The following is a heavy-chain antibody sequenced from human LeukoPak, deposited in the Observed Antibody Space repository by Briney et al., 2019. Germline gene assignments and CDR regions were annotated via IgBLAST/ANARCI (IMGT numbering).Heavy chain of an antibody. J-gene: IGHJ4*02. V-gene: IGHV1-69*05. D-gene: IGHD3-3*01. Sequence: GASVTVSFKASGGTFSSYAISWVRQAPGQGLEWMGGIIPIFGTANYEQKFQGRVTITTDESTSTAYMELSSLRSEDTAVYYCARGNYLEWLFLGYWGQGTLVTVSS. CDR2: IIPIFGTA. CDR1: GGTFSSYA. CDR3: ARGNYLEWLFLGY.